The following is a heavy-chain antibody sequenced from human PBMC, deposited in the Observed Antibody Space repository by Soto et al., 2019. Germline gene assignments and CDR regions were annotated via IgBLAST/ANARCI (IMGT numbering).Heavy chain of an antibody. D-gene: IGHD3-22*01. CDR2: IYYSGAT. J-gene: IGHJ4*02. CDR1: GGSISSGDHY. Sequence: QVQLQESGPGLVKPSQTLSLTCTVSGGSISSGDHYWGWIRQPPGQGLEWIGYIYYSGATSYNSSLNSRVTISVDTSKNQFSLMLSSVTAADTAVYYCAPTEYDGRGHDDWGQGNLGTGSS. V-gene: IGHV4-30-4*01. CDR3: APTEYDGRGHDD.